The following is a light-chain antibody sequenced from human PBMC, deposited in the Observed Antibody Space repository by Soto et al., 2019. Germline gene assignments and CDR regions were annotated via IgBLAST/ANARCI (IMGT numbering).Light chain of an antibody. CDR1: QSVGKY. V-gene: IGKV3-11*01. CDR3: QQRGNRPPWT. CDR2: DAS. Sequence: EIVMTQPQATLALSAGERATLSCSASQSVGKYLVWYQQKPGQAPRLLIYDASNRATGIPARFSGSGSGTDFTLTISSLEPEDVAVYYCQQRGNRPPWTFGQGTKVDIK. J-gene: IGKJ1*01.